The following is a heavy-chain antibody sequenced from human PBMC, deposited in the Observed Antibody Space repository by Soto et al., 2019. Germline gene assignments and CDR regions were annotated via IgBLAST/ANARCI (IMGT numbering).Heavy chain of an antibody. D-gene: IGHD2-8*02. V-gene: IGHV4-59*11. CDR1: GGSISSHY. CDR2: IYYSVST. Sequence: PSETLSLTCTVSGGSISSHYWSWIRQPPGKGLEWIGYIYYSVSTNSNPSLKSRVTISADTSKNQFSLKLTSVTAADTAVYYCARDKITGLFDYWGQGTLVTVSS. J-gene: IGHJ4*02. CDR3: ARDKITGLFDY.